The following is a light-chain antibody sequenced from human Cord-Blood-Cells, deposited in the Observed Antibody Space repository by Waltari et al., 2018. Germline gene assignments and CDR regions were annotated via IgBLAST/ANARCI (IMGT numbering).Light chain of an antibody. J-gene: IGKJ1*01. Sequence: DIQMTQSPSSLSASVGDRVTITCRASQNISSYLNWYQQKPGKAPKLLIYAASSLQSGVPSRFSDSGSGTDFTLTISSLQPEDFATYYCQQSYSTLWTFGQGTKVEIK. CDR3: QQSYSTLWT. CDR1: QNISSY. CDR2: AAS. V-gene: IGKV1-39*01.